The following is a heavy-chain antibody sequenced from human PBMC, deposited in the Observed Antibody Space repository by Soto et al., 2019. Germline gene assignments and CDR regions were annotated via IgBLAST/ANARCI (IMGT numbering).Heavy chain of an antibody. CDR3: ARLIAGSVYYYYGMDV. J-gene: IGHJ6*02. V-gene: IGHV1-69*13. Sequence: GASVKVSCKASGGTFSSYAISWVRQAPGQGLEWMGGIIPIFGTANYAQKFQGRVTITADESTSTAYMELSSLRSEDTAVYYCARLIAGSVYYYYGMDVWGQGTTVTVSS. CDR2: IIPIFGTA. D-gene: IGHD5-12*01. CDR1: GGTFSSYA.